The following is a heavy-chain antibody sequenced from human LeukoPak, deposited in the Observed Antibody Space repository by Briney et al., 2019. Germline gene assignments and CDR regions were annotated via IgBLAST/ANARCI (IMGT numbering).Heavy chain of an antibody. CDR1: GITFSSYA. D-gene: IGHD6-13*01. Sequence: PGGSLRLSCAASGITFSSYAMSWVRQDPGKGLEWVSAIRGGGVSTYYADSVKGRFTISKDNSKNTLSLQMTSLIGEDPAVYYCARRGSSWYFDYWGQGTLVTVSS. V-gene: IGHV3-23*01. J-gene: IGHJ4*02. CDR3: ARRGSSWYFDY. CDR2: IRGGGVST.